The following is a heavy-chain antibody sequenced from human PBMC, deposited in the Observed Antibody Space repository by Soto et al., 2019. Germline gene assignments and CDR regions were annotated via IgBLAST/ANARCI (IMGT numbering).Heavy chain of an antibody. CDR2: ISSSGSTI. CDR3: ARGGRYDSSGYYFDY. D-gene: IGHD3-22*01. CDR1: GFTFSSYE. Sequence: GGSLRLSCAASGFTFSSYEVNWVRQAPGKGLEWVSYISSSGSTIYYADSVKGRFTISRDNAKNSLYLQMNSLRAEDTAVYYCARGGRYDSSGYYFDYWGQGTLVTVSS. J-gene: IGHJ4*02. V-gene: IGHV3-48*03.